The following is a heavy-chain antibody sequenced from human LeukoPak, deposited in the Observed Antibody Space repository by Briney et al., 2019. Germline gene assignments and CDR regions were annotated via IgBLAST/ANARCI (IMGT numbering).Heavy chain of an antibody. Sequence: GGSLRLSCAASGFTFSSYSMNWVRQAPGKGLEWVSSISSSSSYIYYADSVKGRFTISRDNAKNSLYLQMNSLRAEDTAVYYCARLNIVATILRPSDYWGQGTLVTVSS. CDR2: ISSSSSYI. CDR3: ARLNIVATILRPSDY. J-gene: IGHJ4*02. V-gene: IGHV3-21*01. D-gene: IGHD5-12*01. CDR1: GFTFSSYS.